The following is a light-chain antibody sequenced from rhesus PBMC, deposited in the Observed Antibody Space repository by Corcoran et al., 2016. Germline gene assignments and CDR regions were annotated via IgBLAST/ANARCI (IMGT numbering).Light chain of an antibody. CDR1: SSDIGGYNY. CDR2: EVN. V-gene: IGLV2-32*01. J-gene: IGLJ1*01. Sequence: QAALTQPRSVSGSPGQSVTISCTGTSSDIGGYNYVSWYQQHPGTAPKLVIYEVNKRPSGVSDRFSGSKSGTTASRPISGLQAEDEADYYCCSYAGTYTFIFGTGTRLTVL. CDR3: CSYAGTYTFI.